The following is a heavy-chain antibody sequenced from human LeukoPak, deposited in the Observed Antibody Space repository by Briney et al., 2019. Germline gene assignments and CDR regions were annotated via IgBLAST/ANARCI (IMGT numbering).Heavy chain of an antibody. Sequence: GGSLRLSCAASGFTFSSYAMSWVRQAPGKGLEWVSAISGSGGSTYYADSVKGRFTISRDKSKNTLYLQMNSLRVEDTAVYYCAKDSGPGYSYGYIDYWGQGTLVTVSS. J-gene: IGHJ4*02. V-gene: IGHV3-23*01. CDR2: ISGSGGST. CDR1: GFTFSSYA. D-gene: IGHD5-18*01. CDR3: AKDSGPGYSYGYIDY.